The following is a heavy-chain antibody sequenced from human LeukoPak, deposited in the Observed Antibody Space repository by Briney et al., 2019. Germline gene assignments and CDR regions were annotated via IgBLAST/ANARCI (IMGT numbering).Heavy chain of an antibody. CDR1: GGSISSGGYY. D-gene: IGHD3-22*01. J-gene: IGHJ3*02. CDR3: ARDRYYDSSGHDAFDI. Sequence: SETLSLTCTVSGGSISSGGYYWSWIRQHPGKGLEWIGYIYYSGSTYYNPSLKSRVTISVDTSKNQFSLKLSSVTAADTAVCYCARDRYYDSSGHDAFDIWGQGTMVTVSS. CDR2: IYYSGST. V-gene: IGHV4-31*03.